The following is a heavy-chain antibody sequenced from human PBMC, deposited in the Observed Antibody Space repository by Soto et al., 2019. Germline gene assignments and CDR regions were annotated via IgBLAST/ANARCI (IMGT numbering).Heavy chain of an antibody. D-gene: IGHD6-19*01. CDR1: GGSISSYY. CDR3: ARERPDGCKLDP. CDR2: IYYSGST. J-gene: IGHJ5*02. Sequence: SQTQPLTCTVAGGSISSYYWSWIRQPPGKGLEWIGYIYYSGSTYFNPSLKSRVTISVDTSKNQFSLNLSSVTAADTAVYYCARERPDGCKLDPWGQGTLVTVSS. V-gene: IGHV4-59*12.